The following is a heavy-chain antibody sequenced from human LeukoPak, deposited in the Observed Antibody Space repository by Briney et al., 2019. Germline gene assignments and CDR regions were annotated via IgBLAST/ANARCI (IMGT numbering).Heavy chain of an antibody. CDR2: IYYSGST. CDR1: GGSISSYY. J-gene: IGHJ4*02. Sequence: PSETLSLTCTVSGGSISSYYWSWIRQPPGKGLEWIGYIYYSGSTNYNPSLKSRVTISVDTSKNQFSLKLSSVTAADTAVYYCARALGYSRPFDYWGQGTLVTVSS. V-gene: IGHV4-59*01. CDR3: ARALGYSRPFDY. D-gene: IGHD5-18*01.